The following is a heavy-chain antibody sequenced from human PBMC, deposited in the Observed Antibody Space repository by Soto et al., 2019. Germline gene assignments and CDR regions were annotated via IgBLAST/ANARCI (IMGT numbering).Heavy chain of an antibody. CDR1: GLTFNIYT. CDR2: IVARGINT. Sequence: EVQLLESGGGLVQPGGSLRLACEASGLTFNIYTMGWVRQAPGKGLEWVSAIVARGINTYYADSVKGRFTISRDNSKDTIYLQMISLRAEDTAVYYCAKDLRGPEAGTWYFDLWGRGTLVAVSS. CDR3: AKDLRGPEAGTWYFDL. V-gene: IGHV3-23*01. J-gene: IGHJ2*01. D-gene: IGHD6-13*01.